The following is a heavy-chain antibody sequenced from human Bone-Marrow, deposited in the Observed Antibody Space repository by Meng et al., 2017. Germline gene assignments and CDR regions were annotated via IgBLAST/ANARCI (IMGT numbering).Heavy chain of an antibody. CDR3: ARGPLSAAGTMGYFQH. CDR2: IYYSGST. CDR1: GGSISSGGYY. D-gene: IGHD6-13*01. Sequence: QVQLAELGPGLVKPSPTLALPCTVSGGSISSGGYYWSWIRQHPGKGLEWIGYIYYSGSTYYNPSLKSRVTISVDTSKNQFSLKLSSVTAADTAVYYCARGPLSAAGTMGYFQHWGQGTLVTVSS. J-gene: IGHJ1*01. V-gene: IGHV4-31*03.